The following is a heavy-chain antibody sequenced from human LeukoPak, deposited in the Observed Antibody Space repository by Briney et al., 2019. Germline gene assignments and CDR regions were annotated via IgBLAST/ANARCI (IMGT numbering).Heavy chain of an antibody. CDR2: IHHGGST. CDR3: ARDSSTSHYGMDV. CDR1: GASISSDNYS. D-gene: IGHD2-2*01. V-gene: IGHV4-30-2*01. Sequence: SETLSLTCAVSGASISSDNYSWSWIRQPPGKGLEWIAYIHHGGSTNYNPSLKSRVTISVDTSKNQFSLKLSSVTAADTAVYYCARDSSTSHYGMDVWGQGTTVTVSS. J-gene: IGHJ6*02.